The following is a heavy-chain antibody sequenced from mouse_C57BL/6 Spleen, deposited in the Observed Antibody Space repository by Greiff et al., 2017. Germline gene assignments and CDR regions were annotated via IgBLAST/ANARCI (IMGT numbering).Heavy chain of an antibody. V-gene: IGHV1-58*01. CDR2: FYIGNGYT. CDR1: GYTFTSYG. J-gene: IGHJ4*01. D-gene: IGHD2-1*01. Sequence: EVQRVESGAELVRPGSSVKMSCKTSGYTFTSYGINWVKQRPGQGLEWIGYFYIGNGYTEYNEKFKGKATLTSDTSSSTDYMQRSSLTSEDSAMYFCARREYGNLYAMDYWGPGTSVTVSS. CDR3: ARREYGNLYAMDY.